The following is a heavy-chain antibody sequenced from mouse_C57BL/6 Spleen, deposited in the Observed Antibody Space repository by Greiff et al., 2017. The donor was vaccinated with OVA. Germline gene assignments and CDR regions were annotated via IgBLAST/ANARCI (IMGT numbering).Heavy chain of an antibody. J-gene: IGHJ4*01. CDR1: GFSLTSYA. D-gene: IGHD1-1*01. Sequence: VQVVESGPGLVAPSQSLSITCTVSGFSLTSYAISWVRQPPGKGLEWLGVIWTGGGTNYYSALKSRLSISKDNSKSQVFLKMNSLRTDDTARYYCSRKGYYGSSYSAMDYWGQGTSVTVSS. V-gene: IGHV2-9-1*01. CDR2: IWTGGGT. CDR3: SRKGYYGSSYSAMDY.